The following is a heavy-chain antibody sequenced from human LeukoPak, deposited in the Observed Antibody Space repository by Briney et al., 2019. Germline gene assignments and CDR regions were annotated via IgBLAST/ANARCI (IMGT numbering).Heavy chain of an antibody. V-gene: IGHV4-39*01. J-gene: IGHJ6*02. CDR3: ARSMDV. Sequence: KSSETLSLTCIASGGSISSGGHYWGWIRQPPGKSLEWIGSITYSGSTYYNQSLKSRVTISGDTSKNQFSLKLTSVTAADTAVYYCARSMDVWGQGTTVTVSS. CDR1: GGSISSGGHY. CDR2: ITYSGST.